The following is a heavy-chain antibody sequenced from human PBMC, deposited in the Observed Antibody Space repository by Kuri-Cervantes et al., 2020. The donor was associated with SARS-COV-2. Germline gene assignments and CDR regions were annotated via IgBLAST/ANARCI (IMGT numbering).Heavy chain of an antibody. J-gene: IGHJ4*02. V-gene: IGHV3-23*01. CDR3: VRDGDHWNFDY. Sequence: ESLKISCAASGFTFSSYAMSWVRQAPGKGLEWVSAISGSGGSTYYADSVKGRFTLSRDNAKNMLFLQMNSLRAEDTAVYYCVRDGDHWNFDYWGQGTLVTVSS. CDR1: GFTFSSYA. CDR2: ISGSGGST. D-gene: IGHD1-1*01.